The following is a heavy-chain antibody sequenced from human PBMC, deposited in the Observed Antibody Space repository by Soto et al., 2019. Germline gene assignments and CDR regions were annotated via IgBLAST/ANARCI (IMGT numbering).Heavy chain of an antibody. CDR2: IDPHDSYT. Sequence: GESLKISCEGSGYPFPTYWNTWVRQMPGKGLEWMGRIDPHDSYTTYGPSFQGHVSISIDKSIRTAYLQWSSLKASDTAIYYCVRHGFYGFDIWGRGTMVTVSS. CDR1: GYPFPTYW. V-gene: IGHV5-10-1*01. D-gene: IGHD2-2*03. J-gene: IGHJ3*02. CDR3: VRHGFYGFDI.